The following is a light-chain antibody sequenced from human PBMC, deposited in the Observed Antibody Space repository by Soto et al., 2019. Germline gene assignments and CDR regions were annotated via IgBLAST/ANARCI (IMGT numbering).Light chain of an antibody. CDR2: DAS. CDR3: QQRSNQRST. CDR1: QRFSTY. V-gene: IGKV3-11*01. Sequence: EIGLTQSPVTLSLSRGERATLSCRASQRFSTYLAWYQQKPGRAPRLLIYDASSRATGIPARFSARGSGTDFTLNISSLEPEDFAVYSSQQRSNQRSTFGGGTKVEIK. J-gene: IGKJ4*01.